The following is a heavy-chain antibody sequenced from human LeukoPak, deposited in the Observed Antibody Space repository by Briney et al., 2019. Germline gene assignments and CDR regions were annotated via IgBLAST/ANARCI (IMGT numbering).Heavy chain of an antibody. D-gene: IGHD3-22*01. CDR1: GFTFSSYA. CDR3: ARDYRYDSSGYYAGDDAFDI. CDR2: ISYDGSNK. V-gene: IGHV3-30*04. J-gene: IGHJ3*02. Sequence: GGSLRLSCAASGFTFSSYAMHWVRQAPGKGLEWVAVISYDGSNKYYADSVKGRFTISRDNSKNTLYLQMNSLRAEDTAVYYCARDYRYDSSGYYAGDDAFDIWGQGTMVTVSS.